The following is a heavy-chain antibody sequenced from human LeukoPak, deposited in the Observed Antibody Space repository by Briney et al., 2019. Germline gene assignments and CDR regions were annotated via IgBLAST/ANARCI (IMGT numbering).Heavy chain of an antibody. V-gene: IGHV3-21*01. CDR2: ISSSSSYI. D-gene: IGHD3-3*01. CDR3: ARDLASSEWPHALDI. Sequence: GGSQRLSCAASGFTFSSYSMNWVRQAPGKGLEWVSSISSSSSYIYYADSVKGRFTISRDNAKNSLYLQMNSLRAEDTAVYYCARDLASSEWPHALDIWGQGTMVTVSS. CDR1: GFTFSSYS. J-gene: IGHJ3*02.